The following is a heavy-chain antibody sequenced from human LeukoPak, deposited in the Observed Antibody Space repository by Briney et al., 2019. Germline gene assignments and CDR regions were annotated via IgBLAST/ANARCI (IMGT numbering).Heavy chain of an antibody. Sequence: GGSLRLSCAASGFTFNTYGIHWVRQAPGKGLEWVAVISYDGSNKYYADSVKGRFTISRDNSKNTLYLQMNSLRAEDTAVYYCARPNRGSWYSPFDYWGQGTLVTVSS. CDR2: ISYDGSNK. V-gene: IGHV3-30*03. J-gene: IGHJ4*02. D-gene: IGHD6-13*01. CDR3: ARPNRGSWYSPFDY. CDR1: GFTFNTYG.